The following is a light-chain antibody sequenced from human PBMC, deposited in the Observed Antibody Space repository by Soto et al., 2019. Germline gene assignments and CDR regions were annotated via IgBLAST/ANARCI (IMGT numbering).Light chain of an antibody. CDR3: ETWDSNTWV. Sequence: QPVLTQSSSASASLGSSVKLTCTLSSGHSCYIIAWHQQQPGKAPRYLMKVEGSGSFNKGSGVPDRFSGYRSGADRYLTISNLQFEDEADYYCETWDSNTWVFGGGTQLTVL. J-gene: IGLJ3*02. V-gene: IGLV4-60*02. CDR2: VEGSGSF. CDR1: SGHSCYI.